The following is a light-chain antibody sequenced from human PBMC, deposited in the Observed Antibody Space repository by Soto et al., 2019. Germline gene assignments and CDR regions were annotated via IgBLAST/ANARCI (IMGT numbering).Light chain of an antibody. CDR3: RSYGAYNTVV. J-gene: IGLJ1*01. CDR2: EVN. CDR1: SSDVGGYNY. V-gene: IGLV2-8*01. Sequence: QSVLSQPPSASGSRGQSVTVPCTGTSSDVGGYNYVSWFQQHPGKAPKLIIHEVNQRPSGVPDRFSGSKSGNTASLTVSGLQAEYEGTYYCRSYGAYNTVVFGNGTKLTVX.